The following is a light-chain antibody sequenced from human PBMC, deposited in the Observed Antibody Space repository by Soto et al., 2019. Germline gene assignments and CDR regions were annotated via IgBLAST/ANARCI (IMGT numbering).Light chain of an antibody. Sequence: EVVMTQSPATLSVSPGERVTLSCRASQSITARLAWYQQQPRQAPRLLSHGASTRATGIPARFSGSGFGTEFILPISSLQSEDFDVYYCQQYNTWLWTFGQETKVEIQ. J-gene: IGKJ1*01. CDR2: GAS. V-gene: IGKV3-15*01. CDR1: QSITAR. CDR3: QQYNTWLWT.